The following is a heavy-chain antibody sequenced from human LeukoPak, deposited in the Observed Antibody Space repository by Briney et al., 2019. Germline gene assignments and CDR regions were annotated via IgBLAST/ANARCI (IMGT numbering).Heavy chain of an antibody. J-gene: IGHJ4*02. CDR3: ARDLSGVAGYTYGRGIDY. Sequence: GGTLRLSCAASGLTFSNYGMAWVRQAPGKGLEWVSAISGSGESTYNADSVKGRFTISRDNSKNSLYLQMNSLRAEDTAVYYCARDLSGVAGYTYGRGIDYWGQGTLVTVSS. D-gene: IGHD5-18*01. V-gene: IGHV3-23*01. CDR1: GLTFSNYG. CDR2: ISGSGEST.